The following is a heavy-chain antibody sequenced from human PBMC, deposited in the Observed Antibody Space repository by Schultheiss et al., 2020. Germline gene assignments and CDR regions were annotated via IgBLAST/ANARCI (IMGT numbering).Heavy chain of an antibody. CDR2: MYYSGST. Sequence: TLSLTCAVYGGSFSGYYWGWIRQPPGKGLEWIGSMYYSGSTYYNPPLKSRVTISVDMSKNQFSLKLSSVTAADTAVYYCARRDSCGYGFDYWGQGTMVTVSS. D-gene: IGHD3-22*01. CDR1: GGSFSGYY. CDR3: ARRDSCGYGFDY. J-gene: IGHJ4*02. V-gene: IGHV4-34*01.